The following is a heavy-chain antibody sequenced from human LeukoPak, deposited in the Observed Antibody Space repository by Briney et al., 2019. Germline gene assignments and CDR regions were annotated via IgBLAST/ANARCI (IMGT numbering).Heavy chain of an antibody. CDR3: TRRGSSSYTGSDY. J-gene: IGHJ4*02. CDR2: ISSDSTTI. V-gene: IGHV3-48*01. Sequence: GGSLRLSCAASDFTFNTYNMNWVRQAPGKGLEWVSYISSDSTTIYYADSVKGRFTISRDNAKSSLYLQMNSLKTEDTAVYYCTRRGSSSYTGSDYWGQGTLVTVSS. D-gene: IGHD3-16*02. CDR1: DFTFNTYN.